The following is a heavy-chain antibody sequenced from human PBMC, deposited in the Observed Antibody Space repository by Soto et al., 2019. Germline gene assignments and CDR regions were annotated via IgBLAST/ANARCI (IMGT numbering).Heavy chain of an antibody. D-gene: IGHD3-10*01. Sequence: QVQLVQSGAEVKKPGSSVKVSCKASGGTFSSYTISWVRQAPGQGLEWMGRIIPILGIANNAKKFQGRVTITADKSTSTAYMELSSLRSEDTAVYYCAREGITMVRGGGMDVWGQGTTVTVSS. CDR3: AREGITMVRGGGMDV. J-gene: IGHJ6*02. CDR2: IIPILGIA. V-gene: IGHV1-69*08. CDR1: GGTFSSYT.